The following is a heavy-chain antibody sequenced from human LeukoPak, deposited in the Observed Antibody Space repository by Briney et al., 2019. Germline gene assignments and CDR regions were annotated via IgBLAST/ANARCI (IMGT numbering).Heavy chain of an antibody. CDR2: IYYSGSS. D-gene: IGHD1-14*01. CDR3: ARHNRPLFDY. J-gene: IGHJ4*02. Sequence: PSETLSLTCTVSSGSISSSSYYWGWIRQPPGKGLEWIGSIYYSGSSHYNPSLKGRVTIPVDTTKNQFSLKLSSVTAADTAVYYCARHNRPLFDYWGQGTLVTVSS. CDR1: SGSISSSSYY. V-gene: IGHV4-39*01.